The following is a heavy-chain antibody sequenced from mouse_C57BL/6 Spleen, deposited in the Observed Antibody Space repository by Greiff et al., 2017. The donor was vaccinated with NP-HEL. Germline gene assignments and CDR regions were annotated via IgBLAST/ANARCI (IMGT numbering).Heavy chain of an antibody. CDR1: GYTFTSYW. D-gene: IGHD3-2*02. Sequence: QVQLQQPGAELVKPGASVKLSCKASGYTFTSYWMHWVKQRPGQGLEWIGMIHPNSGSTNYNEKFKSKATLTVDKSSSTAYMQLSSLTSEDSAVYYCARSGDSSGYHYWGQGTTLTVSS. CDR3: ARSGDSSGYHY. CDR2: IHPNSGST. J-gene: IGHJ2*01. V-gene: IGHV1-64*01.